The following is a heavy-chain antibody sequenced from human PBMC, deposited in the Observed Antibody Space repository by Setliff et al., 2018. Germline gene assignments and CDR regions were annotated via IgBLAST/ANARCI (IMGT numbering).Heavy chain of an antibody. CDR1: GVSISSYY. CDR3: ARLSWNGLRYYGLDV. CDR2: IQKSGST. J-gene: IGHJ6*02. D-gene: IGHD3-3*01. V-gene: IGHV4-59*01. Sequence: SETLSLTCNVSGVSISSYYWSWIRQPPGKGLESIGYIQKSGSTNYNPSLMSRVSISVDTSKNQFSLKLRSVTAADTAVYYCARLSWNGLRYYGLDVWGQGTTVPSP.